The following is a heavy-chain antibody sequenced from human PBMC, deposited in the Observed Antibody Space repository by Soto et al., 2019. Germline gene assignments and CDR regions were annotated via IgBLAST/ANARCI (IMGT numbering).Heavy chain of an antibody. CDR2: ISGGDTT. V-gene: IGHV3-23*01. J-gene: IGHJ4*02. Sequence: EVQLLESGGGLVKPGGSLRLSCVASGFTFGSYAMSWVRQAPGQGLDWVSTISGGDTTQYAESVTGRFTISRDKAKNTLYLQMNTLRVEATAVYYCAPGCDIATLWTGWGQGTLVTVSS. CDR1: GFTFGSYA. D-gene: IGHD2-21*01. CDR3: APGCDIATLWTG.